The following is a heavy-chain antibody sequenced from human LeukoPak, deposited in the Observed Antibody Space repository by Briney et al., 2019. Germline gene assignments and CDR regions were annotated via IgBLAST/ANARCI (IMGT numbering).Heavy chain of an antibody. D-gene: IGHD3-22*01. V-gene: IGHV3-23*01. J-gene: IGHJ4*02. CDR1: GFTFSSYG. CDR3: AKDLSILDYYDSSGYYLRYFDY. Sequence: PGGSLRLSCAASGFTFSSYGMSWVRQAPGKGLEWVSAISGSGGSTYYADSVKGRFTISGDNSKNTLYLQMNSLRAEDTAVYYCAKDLSILDYYDSSGYYLRYFDYWGQGTLVTVSS. CDR2: ISGSGGST.